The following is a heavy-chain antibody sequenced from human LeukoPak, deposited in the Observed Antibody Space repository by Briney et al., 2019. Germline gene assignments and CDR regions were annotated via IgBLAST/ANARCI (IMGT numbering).Heavy chain of an antibody. J-gene: IGHJ4*02. CDR2: IVVGSGNT. V-gene: IGHV1-58*02. D-gene: IGHD3-10*01. Sequence: GASVKVSCKASGFTFTSSAMQWERQARGQRLEWIGWIVVGSGNTNYAQKFQERVTITRDMSTSTAYMELSSLRSEDTAVYYCAAERIGFGELNYWGQGTLVTVSS. CDR1: GFTFTSSA. CDR3: AAERIGFGELNY.